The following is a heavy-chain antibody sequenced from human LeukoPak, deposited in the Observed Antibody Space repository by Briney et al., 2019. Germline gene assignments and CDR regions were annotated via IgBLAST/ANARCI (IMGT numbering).Heavy chain of an antibody. D-gene: IGHD4-17*01. CDR2: INPNSGGT. Sequence: ASVKVSCKASGYTFTGYCMHWVRQAPGQGLEWMGWINPNSGGTNYAQKFQGRVTMTRDTSISTAYMELSRLRSDDTAVYYCAREATVTTPWGYYFDYWGQGTLVTVSS. CDR3: AREATVTTPWGYYFDY. V-gene: IGHV1-2*02. J-gene: IGHJ4*02. CDR1: GYTFTGYC.